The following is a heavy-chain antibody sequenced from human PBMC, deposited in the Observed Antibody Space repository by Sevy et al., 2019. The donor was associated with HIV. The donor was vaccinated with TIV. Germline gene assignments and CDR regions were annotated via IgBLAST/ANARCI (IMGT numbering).Heavy chain of an antibody. Sequence: GGSLRLSCAASGFTFYSYAMHWVRQAPGKGLEWVAIISSDGNNKHFADSVKGRFTISRDNSKNTLYLQVHSLRAEDTAVYYCARDERGRYDFPGDYYYGMDVWGQGTTVTVSS. CDR3: ARDERGRYDFPGDYYYGMDV. J-gene: IGHJ6*02. D-gene: IGHD3-3*01. V-gene: IGHV3-30*04. CDR1: GFTFYSYA. CDR2: ISSDGNNK.